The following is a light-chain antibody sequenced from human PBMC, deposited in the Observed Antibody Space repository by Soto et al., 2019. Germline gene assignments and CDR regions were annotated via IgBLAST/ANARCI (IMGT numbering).Light chain of an antibody. CDR2: SNN. CDR1: SSNIGKNT. J-gene: IGLJ1*01. V-gene: IGLV1-44*01. Sequence: QSVLTQPPPASGTPGQRVTISCSGSSSNIGKNTVDWYQQLPGTAPKLLIYSNNQRPSGVPDRFSGSKSGTSASLAISGLQSEDEADYYCAAWDDSLNDPYVFGAGTKVTVL. CDR3: AAWDDSLNDPYV.